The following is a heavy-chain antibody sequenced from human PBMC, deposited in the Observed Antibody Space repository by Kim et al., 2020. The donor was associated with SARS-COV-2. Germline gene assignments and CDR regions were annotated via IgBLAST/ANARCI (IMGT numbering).Heavy chain of an antibody. CDR3: VKDGVLVRGIDYFYGVDV. CDR1: GFPFGDYA. D-gene: IGHD3-10*01. V-gene: IGHV3-9*01. J-gene: IGHJ6*02. Sequence: GGSLRLSCAASGFPFGDYAMHWVRQAPGKGLEWVSGISWDSGTTGYGDSVKGRFTISRDNAKNSLYLQMNSLRAEDTALYYCVKDGVLVRGIDYFYGVDVWGQGTTVTVS. CDR2: ISWDSGTT.